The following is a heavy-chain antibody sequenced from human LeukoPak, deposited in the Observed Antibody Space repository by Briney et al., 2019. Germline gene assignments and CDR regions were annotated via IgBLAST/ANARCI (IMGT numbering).Heavy chain of an antibody. CDR2: MDPNSGSA. V-gene: IGHV1-8*01. J-gene: IGHJ4*02. Sequence: ASVKVSCKASGYTFTSFHINWVRQATGQGLEWMGWMDPNSGSAGYAQKFQGRITMTRSTSFNTAYMELRSLRSEDTAVNYCARAVVGTDWGYSGQGNLVTVSS. CDR1: GYTFTSFH. D-gene: IGHD7-27*01. CDR3: ARAVVGTDWGY.